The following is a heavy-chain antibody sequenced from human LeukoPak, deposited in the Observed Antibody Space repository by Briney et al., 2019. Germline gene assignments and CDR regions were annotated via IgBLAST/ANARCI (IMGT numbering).Heavy chain of an antibody. Sequence: PSETLSLTCTVSGGSISGYYWSWFRQPPGKGLEWFGWIHNSGSTENNPSLKSRVTMSVDTSKNQISLRLYSVTAADTAVYYCVREGYDSSGYYLDSWGQGTLVIVSS. V-gene: IGHV4-59*01. CDR1: GGSISGYY. J-gene: IGHJ4*02. CDR3: VREGYDSSGYYLDS. CDR2: IHNSGST. D-gene: IGHD3-22*01.